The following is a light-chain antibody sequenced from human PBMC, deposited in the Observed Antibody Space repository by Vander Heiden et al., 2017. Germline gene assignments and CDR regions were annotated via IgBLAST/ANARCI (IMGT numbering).Light chain of an antibody. Sequence: IRMTQSPSTLSASVGDTVTITCRASQSVKSWLAWHQQKPGKVPKLLIYQASTLESGVPSRFSGSESGTEFTLTISSLQPDDFAIYYCQQYNSYPWTFGQGTKVEI. V-gene: IGKV1-5*03. J-gene: IGKJ1*01. CDR1: QSVKSW. CDR3: QQYNSYPWT. CDR2: QAS.